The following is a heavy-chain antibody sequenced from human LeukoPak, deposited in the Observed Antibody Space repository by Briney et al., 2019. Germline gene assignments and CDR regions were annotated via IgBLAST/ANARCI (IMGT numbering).Heavy chain of an antibody. CDR1: GGTFSSYA. V-gene: IGHV1-69*13. J-gene: IGHJ4*02. CDR2: IIPIFGTA. CDR3: AREAHTHDYGEF. Sequence: GASVKVSCKASGGTFSSYAISWVRQAPGQGLEWMGGIIPIFGTANYAQKFQGRVTITADESTSTAYMELSSLRSEDTAVYYCAREAHTHDYGEFWGQGTLVTVSS.